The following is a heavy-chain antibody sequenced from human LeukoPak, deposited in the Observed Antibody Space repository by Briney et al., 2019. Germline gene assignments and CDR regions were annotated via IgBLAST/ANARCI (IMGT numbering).Heavy chain of an antibody. Sequence: GGSLRLSCAASGFTFSSYSMNWVRQAPGKGLEWVSSISSSSSYIYYADSVKGRFTISRDNAKNSLYLQMNSLRAEDTAVYYCARDANYYDSSGSHDAFDIWGQGTMVTVSS. CDR1: GFTFSSYS. V-gene: IGHV3-21*01. D-gene: IGHD3-22*01. J-gene: IGHJ3*02. CDR2: ISSSSSYI. CDR3: ARDANYYDSSGSHDAFDI.